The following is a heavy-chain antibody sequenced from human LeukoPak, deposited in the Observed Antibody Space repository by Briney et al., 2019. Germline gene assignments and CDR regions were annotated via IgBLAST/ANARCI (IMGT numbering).Heavy chain of an antibody. D-gene: IGHD1-26*01. V-gene: IGHV4-59*01. CDR3: ARDRGSTGYYYLDS. CDR1: GGPFTEYY. Sequence: SETLSLTCSVSGGPFTEYYWSWVRQPPGRGLEWIGYTYHTGSTNYSPSLKSRVTMSVDASRNQFSLKLVSVTAADTAVYYCARDRGSTGYYYLDSWGQGILVTVSS. J-gene: IGHJ4*02. CDR2: TYHTGST.